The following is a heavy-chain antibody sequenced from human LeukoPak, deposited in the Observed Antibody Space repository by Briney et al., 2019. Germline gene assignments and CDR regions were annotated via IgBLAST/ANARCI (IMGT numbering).Heavy chain of an antibody. CDR1: GYTFTGYY. D-gene: IGHD2-15*01. CDR2: INPNSGGK. J-gene: IGHJ4*02. CDR3: ARGYCSGGSCYYYFDY. V-gene: IGHV1-2*02. Sequence: ASVKVSCKASGYTFTGYYMHWVRQAPGQGLEWMGWINPNSGGKNYAQKFQGRVTMTRDTSISTAYMELSRLRSDDTAVYYCARGYCSGGSCYYYFDYWGQGTLVTVSS.